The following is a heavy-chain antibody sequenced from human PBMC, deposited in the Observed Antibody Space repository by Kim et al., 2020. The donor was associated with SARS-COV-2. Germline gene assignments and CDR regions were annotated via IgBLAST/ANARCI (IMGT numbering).Heavy chain of an antibody. D-gene: IGHD3-10*01. CDR3: ARHYGTGRPYVVY. J-gene: IGHJ4*02. Sequence: NHAPKSRVTISVDTSKNQFSLKLSSVTAADTAVYYCARHYGTGRPYVVYWGQGTLVTVSS. V-gene: IGHV4-59*08.